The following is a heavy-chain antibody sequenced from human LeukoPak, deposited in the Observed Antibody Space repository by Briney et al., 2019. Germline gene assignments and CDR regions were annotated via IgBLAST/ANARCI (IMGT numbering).Heavy chain of an antibody. CDR2: ISWNSGSI. CDR1: GFTFDDYA. D-gene: IGHD1-26*01. V-gene: IGHV3-9*01. J-gene: IGHJ4*02. CDR3: AKDIGSGSRTTYFDY. Sequence: GGSLRLSCAASGFTFDDYAMHWVRQAPGKGLEWVSGISWNSGSIGYADSVKGRFTISRDNAKNSLYLQMNSLRAEDTALYYCAKDIGSGSRTTYFDYWGQGTLVTVSS.